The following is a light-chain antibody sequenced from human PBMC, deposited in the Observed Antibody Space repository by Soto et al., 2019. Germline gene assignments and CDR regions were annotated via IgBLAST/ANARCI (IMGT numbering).Light chain of an antibody. CDR3: ETWDSSNWV. Sequence: QSVLTQSSSASASLGSSVKLTCTLSSGHSSYIIAWHQQQPGKAPRYLMKLEGSGSYNKGSGVPDRFSGSSSGADRYLTISNLQSEDEADYYCETWDSSNWVFGGGTKLTVL. CDR1: SGHSSYI. CDR2: LEGSGSY. J-gene: IGLJ3*02. V-gene: IGLV4-60*03.